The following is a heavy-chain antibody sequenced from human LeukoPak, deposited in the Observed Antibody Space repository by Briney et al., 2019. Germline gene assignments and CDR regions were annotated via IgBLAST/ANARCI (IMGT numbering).Heavy chain of an antibody. CDR2: IYYSGST. CDR3: ARLTYYDFWSGYYYYGMDV. D-gene: IGHD3-3*01. Sequence: PSETLSLTCTVSGGSISSYYWSWIRQPPGKGLEWIGYIYYSGSTNYNPSLKSRVTISVDTSKNQFSLKLSSVTAADTAVYYCARLTYYDFWSGYYYYGMDVWGQGTTVTVSS. V-gene: IGHV4-59*08. CDR1: GGSISSYY. J-gene: IGHJ6*02.